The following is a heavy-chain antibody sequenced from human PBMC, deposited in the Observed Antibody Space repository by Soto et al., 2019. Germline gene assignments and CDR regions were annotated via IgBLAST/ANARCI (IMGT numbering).Heavy chain of an antibody. Sequence: PSETLSLTCTVSGGSISSGGYYWSWIRQHPGKGLEWIGYIYYSGSTYYNPSLKSRVTISVDTSKNQFSLKLSSVTAADTAVYYCARQSVVAGWFDPWGQGTLVTVSS. V-gene: IGHV4-39*01. CDR2: IYYSGST. CDR3: ARQSVVAGWFDP. D-gene: IGHD6-19*01. CDR1: GGSISSGGYY. J-gene: IGHJ5*02.